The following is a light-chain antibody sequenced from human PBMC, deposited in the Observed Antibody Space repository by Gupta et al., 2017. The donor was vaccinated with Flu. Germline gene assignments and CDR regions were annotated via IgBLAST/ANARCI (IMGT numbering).Light chain of an antibody. J-gene: IGKJ3*01. CDR1: QSLLHSNGYNY. Sequence: DIVMTQSPLSLPVTPGEPASISCRSSQSLLHSNGYNYLDWYLQKPGQSPQLLIYLGSNRASGVPDRFSGSGSGTDFTLKISRGEAEDVGVYYCRQALQNPPFTFGPGTKVDIK. CDR2: LGS. V-gene: IGKV2-28*01. CDR3: RQALQNPPFT.